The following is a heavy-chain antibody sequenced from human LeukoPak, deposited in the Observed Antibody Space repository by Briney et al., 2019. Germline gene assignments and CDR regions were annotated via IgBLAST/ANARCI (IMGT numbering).Heavy chain of an antibody. V-gene: IGHV4-34*01. J-gene: IGHJ4*02. CDR3: ARGRGWNYFDY. D-gene: IGHD6-19*01. Sequence: SETLSLTCGVHGASLSDYYWTWIRQFPGKGLEWIGEINHSGTTDDNPSLKSRVTISVDASKTQFSLKLTSVTAADTAVYYCARGRGWNYFDYWGLGTLVTVSS. CDR2: INHSGTT. CDR1: GASLSDYY.